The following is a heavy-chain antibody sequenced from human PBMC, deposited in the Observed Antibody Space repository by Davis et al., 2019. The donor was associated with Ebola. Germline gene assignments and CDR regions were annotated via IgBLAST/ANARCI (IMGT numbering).Heavy chain of an antibody. CDR3: ARGFLRDGFDI. V-gene: IGHV6-1*01. Sequence: PSETLSLTCAISGDSVSSVAWNWIRQSPSRGLEWLGRTYYTSKWNNDYAVSVKSRITINPDTSKNQFSLQLNSVTPEDTAVYYCARGFLRDGFDIWGQGTMITVSS. D-gene: IGHD3-3*01. CDR1: GDSVSSVA. CDR2: TYYTSKWNN. J-gene: IGHJ3*02.